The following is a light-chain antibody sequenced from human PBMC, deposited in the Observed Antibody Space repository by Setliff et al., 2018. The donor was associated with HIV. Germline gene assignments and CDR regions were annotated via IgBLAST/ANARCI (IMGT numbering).Light chain of an antibody. Sequence: QSALTQPRSVSGSPGQSVTIACTGTSSDAGDYNFVSWYQLHPGKAPKLIIYDVIKRPSGVPDRFSGSKSANAASLTISGLQAEDEADYYCCSSAGTYTSFFVFGTGTKVTVL. V-gene: IGLV2-11*01. CDR1: SSDAGDYNF. CDR3: CSSAGTYTSFFV. CDR2: DVI. J-gene: IGLJ1*01.